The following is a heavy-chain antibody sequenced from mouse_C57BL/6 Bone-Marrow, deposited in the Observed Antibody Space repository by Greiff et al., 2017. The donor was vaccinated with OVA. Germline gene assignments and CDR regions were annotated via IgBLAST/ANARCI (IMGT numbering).Heavy chain of an antibody. D-gene: IGHD2-1*01. CDR3: ARGRCYYGNYPMDY. Sequence: EVKVVESGGGLVKPGGSLKLSCAASGFTFRDYGMHWVRQAPEKGLEGVAYISSGSSTIYYADTVKGRFTISRDNAKNTLFLQMSRLGSEDTAMYYCARGRCYYGNYPMDYWGQGTSVTVSS. CDR2: ISSGSSTI. J-gene: IGHJ4*01. V-gene: IGHV5-17*01. CDR1: GFTFRDYG.